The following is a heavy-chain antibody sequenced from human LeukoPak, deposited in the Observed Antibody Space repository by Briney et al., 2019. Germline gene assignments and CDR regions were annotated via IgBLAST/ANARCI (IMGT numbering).Heavy chain of an antibody. D-gene: IGHD3-10*01. J-gene: IGHJ6*02. V-gene: IGHV3-23*01. Sequence: GGSLRLSCAASGFTFSSYAMSWVRQAPGKGLEWVSAISGSGGSTYYADPVKGRFTISRDNSKNTLYLQMNSLRAEDTAVYYCARDPLPYGSGSYPGYGMDVWGQGTTVTVSS. CDR1: GFTFSSYA. CDR3: ARDPLPYGSGSYPGYGMDV. CDR2: ISGSGGST.